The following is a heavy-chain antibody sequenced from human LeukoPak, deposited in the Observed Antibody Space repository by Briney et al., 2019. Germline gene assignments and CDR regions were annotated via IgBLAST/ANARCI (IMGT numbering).Heavy chain of an antibody. J-gene: IGHJ6*02. CDR3: ARDYYDFWSGYLSLKNLNYYGMDV. Sequence: ASVKVSCTASGYTFTSYGISWVRQAPGQGLEWMGWISAYNGNTNYAQKLQGRVTMTTDTSTSTAYMELRSLRSDDTAVYYCARDYYDFWSGYLSLKNLNYYGMDVWGQGTTVTVSS. D-gene: IGHD3-3*01. V-gene: IGHV1-18*01. CDR1: GYTFTSYG. CDR2: ISAYNGNT.